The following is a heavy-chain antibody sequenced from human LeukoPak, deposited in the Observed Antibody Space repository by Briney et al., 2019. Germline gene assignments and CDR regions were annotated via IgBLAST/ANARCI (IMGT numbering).Heavy chain of an antibody. CDR2: INHSGST. D-gene: IGHD2-15*01. J-gene: IGHJ5*02. V-gene: IGHV4-34*01. CDR1: GGSFSGYY. Sequence: SETLSLTCAVYGGSFSGYYWSWIRQPPGKGLEWIGEINHSGSTNYNPSLKSRVTISVVTSKNQFSLKLSSVTAADTAVYYCARGKPRSYCSGGSCPTNNWFDPWGQGTLVTVSS. CDR3: ARGKPRSYCSGGSCPTNNWFDP.